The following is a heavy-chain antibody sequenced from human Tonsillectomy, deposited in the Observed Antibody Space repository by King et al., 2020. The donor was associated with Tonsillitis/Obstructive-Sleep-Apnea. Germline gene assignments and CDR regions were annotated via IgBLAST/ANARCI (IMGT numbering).Heavy chain of an antibody. D-gene: IGHD3-3*01. CDR1: GGSISSSSYY. Sequence: QLQESGPGLVKPSETLSLTCTVSGGSISSSSYYWGWIRQPPGKGLEWIGSIYYSGSTYYNPSLKIRVTISVDTSKNQFSLKLSSVTAADTAVYYCARIWSGYYESSGFHFDWLYFGRGLPPDYWGQGTLVTVSS. CDR3: ARIWSGYYESSGFHFDWLYFGRGLPPDY. V-gene: IGHV4-39*01. CDR2: IYYSGST. J-gene: IGHJ4*02.